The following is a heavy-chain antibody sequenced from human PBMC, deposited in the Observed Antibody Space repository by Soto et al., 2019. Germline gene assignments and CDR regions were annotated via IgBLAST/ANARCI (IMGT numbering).Heavy chain of an antibody. D-gene: IGHD1-26*01. J-gene: IGHJ3*02. Sequence: QVQLVQSGAEVKKPGASVKVSCKASGYTFTSYYMHWVRQAPGQGLEWMGIINPSGGSTSYAQKFQGRVSMTRDTSTSTVYRELSSLRSEDTAVYYCAREGIVYAFDIWGQGTMVTVSS. CDR1: GYTFTSYY. V-gene: IGHV1-46*03. CDR3: AREGIVYAFDI. CDR2: INPSGGST.